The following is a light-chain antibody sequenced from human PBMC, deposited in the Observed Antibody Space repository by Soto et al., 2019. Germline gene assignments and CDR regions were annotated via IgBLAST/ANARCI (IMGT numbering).Light chain of an antibody. J-gene: IGKJ1*01. CDR2: GAS. V-gene: IGKV3-15*01. CDR1: QSVSRN. Sequence: EIVMTQSPATLSVSPGERATLSCRASQSVSRNLDWYQQKPGQAPRLLIYGASTRATGIPARFSGSGSGTEFTLTISSLQSEDFAVYYCQQYNNWPRTFGQGTKVDIK. CDR3: QQYNNWPRT.